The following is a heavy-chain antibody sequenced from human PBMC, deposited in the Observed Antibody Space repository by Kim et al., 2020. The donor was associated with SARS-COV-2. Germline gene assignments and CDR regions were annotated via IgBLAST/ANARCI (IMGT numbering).Heavy chain of an antibody. CDR2: IWYDGSNK. CDR3: ARDHGYSSSYYYYYGMDV. CDR1: GFTFSSYG. Sequence: GGSLRLSCAASGFTFSSYGMHWVRQAPDKGLEWVAVIWYDGSNKYYADSVKGRFTISRDNSKNTLYLQMNSLRAEDTAVYYCARDHGYSSSYYYYYGMDVWGQGTTVTVSS. V-gene: IGHV3-33*01. D-gene: IGHD6-13*01. J-gene: IGHJ6*02.